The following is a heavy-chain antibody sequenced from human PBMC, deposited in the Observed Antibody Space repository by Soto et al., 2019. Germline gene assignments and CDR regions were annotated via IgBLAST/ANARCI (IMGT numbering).Heavy chain of an antibody. Sequence: QVQLVQSGPEVKKPGASMRVSCKASGFIFNQYVINWVRQAPGQGLEWVGGISGQSQNAHYAEKFQDRVTITKDTSTATSDLEVTSLRSDDSAVYFCARAGYDRSGHEDPQGGAFDVWGLGTVVTVSS. CDR1: GFIFNQYV. CDR3: ARAGYDRSGHEDPQGGAFDV. D-gene: IGHD5-12*01. CDR2: ISGQSQNA. V-gene: IGHV1-18*01. J-gene: IGHJ3*01.